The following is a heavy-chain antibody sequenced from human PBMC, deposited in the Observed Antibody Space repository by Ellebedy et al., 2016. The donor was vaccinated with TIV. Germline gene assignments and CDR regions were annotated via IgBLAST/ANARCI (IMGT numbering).Heavy chain of an antibody. CDR2: IYGGGTT. CDR1: GFTVSSNF. D-gene: IGHD7-27*01. V-gene: IGHV3-53*01. J-gene: IGHJ4*02. Sequence: GGSLRLSXAASGFTVSSNFMSWVRQAPGKGLEWVSVIYGGGTTYYADSVKGRFTISRDSSKNTLYLQMNSLRAEDTAVYYCTRGPIEGTPGDTGFESWGQGTLVTVSS. CDR3: TRGPIEGTPGDTGFES.